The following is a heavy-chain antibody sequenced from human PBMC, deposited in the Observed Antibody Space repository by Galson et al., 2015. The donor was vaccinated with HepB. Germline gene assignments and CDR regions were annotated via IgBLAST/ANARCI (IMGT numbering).Heavy chain of an antibody. D-gene: IGHD3-10*01. Sequence: SLRLSCAASGFTFSSYSMNWVRQAPGKGLEWVSSISSSSSYIYYADSVKGRFTISRDNAKNSLYLPMNSLRAEDTAVYYCARDIGMVRGVRADYWGQGTLVTVSS. J-gene: IGHJ4*02. CDR3: ARDIGMVRGVRADY. CDR2: ISSSSSYI. CDR1: GFTFSSYS. V-gene: IGHV3-21*01.